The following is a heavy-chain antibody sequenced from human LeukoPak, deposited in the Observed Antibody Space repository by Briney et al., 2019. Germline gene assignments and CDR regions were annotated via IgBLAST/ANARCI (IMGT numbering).Heavy chain of an antibody. CDR1: GFTFSNYG. CDR3: ANGPHYNILTGFYKVRSHLDY. Sequence: GGPLRLSCAASGFTFSNYGMHWVRQAPGKGLEWVAFIRYDGSKKYYADSVKGRFTISRDNSKNTLYLQMNSLRAEDTAMYYCANGPHYNILTGFYKVRSHLDYWGQGTLVTVSS. V-gene: IGHV3-30*02. CDR2: IRYDGSKK. D-gene: IGHD3-9*01. J-gene: IGHJ4*02.